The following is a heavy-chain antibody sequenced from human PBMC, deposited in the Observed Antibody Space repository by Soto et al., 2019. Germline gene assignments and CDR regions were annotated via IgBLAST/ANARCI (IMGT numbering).Heavy chain of an antibody. D-gene: IGHD3-22*01. Sequence: SGGSLRLSCVASGFTVSSNYMGWVRQAPGKGLEWVSVIYSGGTTYYADSVKGRFTISRDNSKHTVYLQMSSLRAEDTAVYYCARAYYYDSSGYPNAFDMWGQGTMVTVSS. J-gene: IGHJ3*02. CDR1: GFTVSSNY. V-gene: IGHV3-53*01. CDR2: IYSGGTT. CDR3: ARAYYYDSSGYPNAFDM.